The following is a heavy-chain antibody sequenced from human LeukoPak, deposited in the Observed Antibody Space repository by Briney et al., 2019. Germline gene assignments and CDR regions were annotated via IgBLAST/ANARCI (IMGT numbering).Heavy chain of an antibody. J-gene: IGHJ4*02. CDR3: ARHPTSPWRRFLEWLPFAY. D-gene: IGHD3-3*01. CDR2: IYYSGST. CDR1: GVSISSSSYY. V-gene: IGHV4-39*01. Sequence: SETLSLTCTVSGVSISSSSYYWGWIRQPPGKGLEWIGSIYYSGSTYYNPSLKRLVTISVDTSKTQFSMKLRSVTAADTAVYYCARHPTSPWRRFLEWLPFAYWGQGTLVTVSS.